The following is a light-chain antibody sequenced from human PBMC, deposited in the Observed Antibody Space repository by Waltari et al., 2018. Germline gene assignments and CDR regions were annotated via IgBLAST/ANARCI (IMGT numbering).Light chain of an antibody. CDR2: EVS. CDR3: SSYAGSDNFVV. V-gene: IGLV2-8*01. Sequence: QSALTQPPSASGSPGQSVTISCTGTSNDVGGYDSVSWYQQHPGKAPKLMIYEVSKRPSGVPDRFSGSKSGNTASLTVSGLQAEDEADFYCSSYAGSDNFVVFGGGTKVTVL. CDR1: SNDVGGYDS. J-gene: IGLJ2*01.